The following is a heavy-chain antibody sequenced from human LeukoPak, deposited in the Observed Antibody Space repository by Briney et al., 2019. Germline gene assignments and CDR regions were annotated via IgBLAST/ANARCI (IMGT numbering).Heavy chain of an antibody. V-gene: IGHV3-74*01. CDR2: IKSDGSST. D-gene: IGHD6-13*01. CDR1: GLTFSGYW. Sequence: PGGSLRLSCAASGLTFSGYWMHWVRQSPGKGLAWVSRIKSDGSSTSYADSVKGRFTTSTDNAKNTLFLQMNSLRAEDTAVYYCARGGSTWYDYWGQGTLVTVSS. J-gene: IGHJ4*02. CDR3: ARGGSTWYDY.